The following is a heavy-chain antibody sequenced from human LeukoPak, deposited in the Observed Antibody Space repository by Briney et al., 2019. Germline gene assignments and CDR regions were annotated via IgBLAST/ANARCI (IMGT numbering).Heavy chain of an antibody. D-gene: IGHD6-19*01. CDR1: GGSISSSSYY. V-gene: IGHV4-39*07. Sequence: SETLSLTCAVSGGSISSSSYYWDWIRQPPGKGLEWIGSIYYSGSTNYNPSLKSRVTISVDTSKNQFSLKLSSVTAADTAVYYCARGRLKQWLVQRAFDIWGQGTMVTVSS. CDR2: IYYSGST. J-gene: IGHJ3*02. CDR3: ARGRLKQWLVQRAFDI.